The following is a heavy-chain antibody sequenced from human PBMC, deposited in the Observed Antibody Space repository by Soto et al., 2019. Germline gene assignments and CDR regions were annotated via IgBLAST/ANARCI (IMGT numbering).Heavy chain of an antibody. CDR2: ISGTGGST. V-gene: IGHV3-23*01. D-gene: IGHD6-13*01. Sequence: GGSLRLSCAASGFTFSNYAMSWVRQAPGKGLEWVSSISGTGGSTFYAHSVKGHFTISRDNSKKMLYLQMNSLRVEDAAVYYCAKVLSWTKGGNAFDVWGPGTLVTVSS. J-gene: IGHJ3*01. CDR1: GFTFSNYA. CDR3: AKVLSWTKGGNAFDV.